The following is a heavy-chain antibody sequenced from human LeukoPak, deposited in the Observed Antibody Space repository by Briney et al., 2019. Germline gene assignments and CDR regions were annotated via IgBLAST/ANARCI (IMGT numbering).Heavy chain of an antibody. J-gene: IGHJ6*03. V-gene: IGHV3-7*01. CDR1: GFTFSSYW. D-gene: IGHD2-8*01. CDR3: ATTKTITNDVSYYYYYMDV. Sequence: GGSLRLSCAASGFTFSSYWMSWVRQAPGKGLEWVANIKQDGSGKYYVDSVKGRFTISRDNAKNSLYLQMNSLRAEDTAVYYCATTKTITNDVSYYYYYMDVWGKGTTVTVSS. CDR2: IKQDGSGK.